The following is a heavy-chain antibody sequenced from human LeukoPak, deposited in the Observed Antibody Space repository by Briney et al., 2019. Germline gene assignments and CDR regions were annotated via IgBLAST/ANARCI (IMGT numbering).Heavy chain of an antibody. CDR2: IYYSGST. Sequence: PSETLSLTCTVSGGSISSSSYYWGWSRQPPGKGLEWIGSIYYSGSTYYNPSLKSRVTISVDTSKNQFSLKLSSVTAADTAVYYCARHSIVGAAYYYYGMDVWGQATTVTVSS. CDR3: ARHSIVGAAYYYYGMDV. CDR1: GGSISSSSYY. D-gene: IGHD1-26*01. V-gene: IGHV4-39*01. J-gene: IGHJ6*02.